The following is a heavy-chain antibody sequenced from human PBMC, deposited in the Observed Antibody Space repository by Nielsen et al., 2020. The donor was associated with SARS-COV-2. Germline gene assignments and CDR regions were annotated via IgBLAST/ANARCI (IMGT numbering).Heavy chain of an antibody. V-gene: IGHV4-39*01. D-gene: IGHD3-22*01. CDR1: GGSISSSSYY. J-gene: IGHJ3*02. Sequence: SETLSLTCTLSGGSISSSSYYWGWIRQPPGKGLEWIGSIYYSGSTYYNPSLKSRVTISVDTSKNQFSLKLSSVTAADTAVYYCARQDYYDSSGPGDDAFDIWGQGTMVTVSS. CDR2: IYYSGST. CDR3: ARQDYYDSSGPGDDAFDI.